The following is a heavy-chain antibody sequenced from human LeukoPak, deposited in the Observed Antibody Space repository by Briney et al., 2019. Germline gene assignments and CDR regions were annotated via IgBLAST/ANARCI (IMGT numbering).Heavy chain of an antibody. CDR3: ARATDSGWYPEVRFDP. V-gene: IGHV1-8*01. CDR2: MNPSSGSR. D-gene: IGHD6-19*01. J-gene: IGHJ5*02. Sequence: ASVKVSCKASGYTFTSYDINWVRQATGQGLEWMGWMNPSSGSRDYAQKFQGRVTMTSNTSISTAYMELSSLRSEDTAVYYCARATDSGWYPEVRFDPWGQGTLVTVSS. CDR1: GYTFTSYD.